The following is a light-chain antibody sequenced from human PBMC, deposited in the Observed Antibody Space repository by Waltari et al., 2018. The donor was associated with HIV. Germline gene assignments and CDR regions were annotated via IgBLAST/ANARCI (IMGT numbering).Light chain of an antibody. CDR2: GAS. CDR3: QQYDSWPPQLT. V-gene: IGKV3-15*01. CDR1: QRISTN. Sequence: ELVMTQSPGTLSVSPGARATLSCRASQRISTNLAWYQQKPGQAPRLLIYGASTRATAIPARFSGSGSGTEFTLTISSLRSEDFALYYCQQYDSWPPQLTFGGGTKVEIK. J-gene: IGKJ4*01.